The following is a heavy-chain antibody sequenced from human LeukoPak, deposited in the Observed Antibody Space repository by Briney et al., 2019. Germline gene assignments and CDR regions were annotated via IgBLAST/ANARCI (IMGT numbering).Heavy chain of an antibody. CDR1: GYIFTDYY. CDR3: ARDRRYYYYDSSGYSQSDAFDI. Sequence: ASVKVSCKASGYIFTDYYMHWVRQAPGQGLEWMGWINPKSGGTKDEQKFQGRVTMTRDTSISAAYMELSSLRSDDTAVYYCARDRRYYYYDSSGYSQSDAFDIWGQGTMVTFSS. J-gene: IGHJ3*02. D-gene: IGHD3-22*01. CDR2: INPKSGGT. V-gene: IGHV1-2*02.